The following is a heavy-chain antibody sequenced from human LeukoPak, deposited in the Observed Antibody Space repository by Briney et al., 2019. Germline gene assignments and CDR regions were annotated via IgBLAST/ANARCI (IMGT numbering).Heavy chain of an antibody. J-gene: IGHJ4*02. D-gene: IGHD4-17*01. CDR1: GYTFTGYY. V-gene: IGHV1-2*02. CDR2: INPNSGGT. CDR3: AIGETTVFPVGY. Sequence: ASVKVSCKASGYTFTGYYIHWVRQAPGQGLEWMGWINPNSGGTNYAQKFQGRVTMTRDTSISTAYMELSRLRSDDTAVYYCAIGETTVFPVGYWGQGTLVTVSS.